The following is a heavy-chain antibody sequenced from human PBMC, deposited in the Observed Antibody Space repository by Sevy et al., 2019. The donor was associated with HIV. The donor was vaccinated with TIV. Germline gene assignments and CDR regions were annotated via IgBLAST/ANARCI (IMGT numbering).Heavy chain of an antibody. CDR2: IYPGDSDT. CDR3: ARHGYCSRTSCRSAFYYYYGMDV. CDR1: GYSFTSYW. Sequence: GESLKISCKGSGYSFTSYWIGWVRQMPGKGLEWMGIIYPGDSDTRYSPSFQGQVTISADKSISTAYLQWSILKASDTAMYYCARHGYCSRTSCRSAFYYYYGMDVWGQGTTVTVSS. V-gene: IGHV5-51*01. D-gene: IGHD2-2*03. J-gene: IGHJ6*02.